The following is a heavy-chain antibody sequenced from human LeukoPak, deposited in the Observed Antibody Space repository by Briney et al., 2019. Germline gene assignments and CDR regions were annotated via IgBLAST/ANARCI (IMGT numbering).Heavy chain of an antibody. J-gene: IGHJ5*02. CDR2: ISGSGGST. Sequence: GGSLRLSCAASGFTFSSYAMSWVRQAPGKGLEWVSAISGSGGSTYYADSVKGRFTISRDNSKNTLYLQMNSLRAEDTAVYYCAKALCSDGSCYGVGWFDPWGQGTLVTVSS. CDR3: AKALCSDGSCYGVGWFDP. CDR1: GFTFSSYA. V-gene: IGHV3-23*01. D-gene: IGHD2-15*01.